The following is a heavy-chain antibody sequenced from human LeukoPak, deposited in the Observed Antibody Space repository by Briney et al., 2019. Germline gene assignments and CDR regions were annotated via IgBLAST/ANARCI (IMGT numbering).Heavy chain of an antibody. Sequence: GGSLRLSCAASGFTVSSNYMSWVRQAPGKGLEWVSVIYSGGSTYYADSVKGRFTISRDNSKNTLYLQMNSLRAEDTAVYYCARVQSVTMIVVVIPNAFDIWGQGTMVTVSS. CDR1: GFTVSSNY. J-gene: IGHJ3*02. CDR3: ARVQSVTMIVVVIPNAFDI. D-gene: IGHD3-22*01. V-gene: IGHV3-66*01. CDR2: IYSGGST.